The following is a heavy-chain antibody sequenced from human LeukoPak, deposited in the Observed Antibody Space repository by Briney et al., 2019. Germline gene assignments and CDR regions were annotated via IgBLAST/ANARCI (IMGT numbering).Heavy chain of an antibody. Sequence: ASVKVSCKASGYTFTSYGISWVRQAPGQGLEWMGWISAYNGNTNYAQKLQGRVTMTTDTSTSTAYMELSSLRSEDTAVYYCARGGPYGDYLDAFDIWGQGTMVTVSS. CDR2: ISAYNGNT. CDR3: ARGGPYGDYLDAFDI. D-gene: IGHD4-17*01. CDR1: GYTFTSYG. V-gene: IGHV1-18*01. J-gene: IGHJ3*02.